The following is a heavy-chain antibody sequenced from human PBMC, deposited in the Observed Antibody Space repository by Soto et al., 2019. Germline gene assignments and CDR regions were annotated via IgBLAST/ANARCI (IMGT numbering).Heavy chain of an antibody. D-gene: IGHD2-21*02. V-gene: IGHV4-59*01. CDR1: GGSISSYY. CDR2: IYYSGST. J-gene: IGHJ1*01. CDR3: ATYCGGDCYPEYFQH. Sequence: QVQLQESGPGLVKPSETLSLTCTVSGGSISSYYWSWIRQPPGKGLEWIGYIYYSGSTNYNPSLKSRVTISVDRSKNQFSLKLSSVTAADTAVYYCATYCGGDCYPEYFQHWGQGTLVTVSS.